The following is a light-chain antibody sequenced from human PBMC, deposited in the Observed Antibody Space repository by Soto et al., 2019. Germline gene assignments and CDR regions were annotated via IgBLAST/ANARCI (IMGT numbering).Light chain of an antibody. CDR3: QQYGSSFT. J-gene: IGKJ5*01. CDR2: GAS. CDR1: ESVSSVY. Sequence: VLTQSPGILSLSPGERATLSCRASESVSSVYLAWYQQKPGQAPRLLTYGASKRATGIPDRFSGSGSGTDFTLTISRLEPEDFAVYYCQQYGSSFTFGQGTRLEIK. V-gene: IGKV3-20*01.